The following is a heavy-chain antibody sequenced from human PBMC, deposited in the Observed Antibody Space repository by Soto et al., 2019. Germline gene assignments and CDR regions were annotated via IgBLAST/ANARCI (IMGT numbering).Heavy chain of an antibody. V-gene: IGHV3-23*01. CDR1: GFTFSSYA. J-gene: IGHJ4*02. CDR2: ISGSGGST. Sequence: GGSLILSCAASGFTFSSYAMSWVRQAPGKGLEWVSAISGSGGSTYYADSVKGRFTISRDNSKNTLYLQMNSLRAEDTAVYYCAKDWVEGWYFFDYWGQGTLVTVSS. D-gene: IGHD6-19*01. CDR3: AKDWVEGWYFFDY.